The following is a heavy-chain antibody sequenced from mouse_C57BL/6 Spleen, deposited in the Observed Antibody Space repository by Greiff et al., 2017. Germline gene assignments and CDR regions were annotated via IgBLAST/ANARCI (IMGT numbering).Heavy chain of an antibody. CDR1: GYAFSSSW. D-gene: IGHD2-5*01. Sequence: QVQLKQSGPELVKPGASVKISCKASGYAFSSSWMNWVKQRPGKGLEWIGRIYPGDGDTNYNGKFKGKATLTADKSSSTAYMQLSSLTSEYSAVYFCARGAYYSNYADYGGQGTTLTVSS. CDR3: ARGAYYSNYADY. J-gene: IGHJ2*01. CDR2: IYPGDGDT. V-gene: IGHV1-82*01.